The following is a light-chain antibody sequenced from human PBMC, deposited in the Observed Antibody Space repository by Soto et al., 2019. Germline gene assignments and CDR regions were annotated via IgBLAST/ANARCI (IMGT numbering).Light chain of an antibody. CDR2: DVS. V-gene: IGLV2-14*03. J-gene: IGLJ1*01. Sequence: QSALTQPASVSGYPGQSITISCTGTSSDVGGCNYVSWYQHHPGKAPKLMIYDVSNRPSGVSNRFSGSKSGNTASLTISGLQPEDEADYYCSSYTTSNTRQIVFGTGTKVTVL. CDR3: SSYTTSNTRQIV. CDR1: SSDVGGCNY.